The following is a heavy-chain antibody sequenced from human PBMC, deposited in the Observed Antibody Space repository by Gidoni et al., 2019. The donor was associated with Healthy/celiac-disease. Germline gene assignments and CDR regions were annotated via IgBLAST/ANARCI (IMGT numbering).Heavy chain of an antibody. J-gene: IGHJ4*02. V-gene: IGHV3-21*01. D-gene: IGHD1-7*01. CDR2: ISSSSSYI. Sequence: EVQLVESGGGLVKPGGSLRLSCAASGFTFSSYSMNWVRQAPGKGLEWVSSISSSSSYIYYADSVKGRFTISRDNAKNSLYLQMNSLRAEDTAVYYCARGGSRGTMPRPPFDYWGQGTLVTVSS. CDR3: ARGGSRGTMPRPPFDY. CDR1: GFTFSSYS.